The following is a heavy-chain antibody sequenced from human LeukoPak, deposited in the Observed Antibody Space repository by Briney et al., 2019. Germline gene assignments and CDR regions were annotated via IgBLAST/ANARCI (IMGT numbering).Heavy chain of an antibody. CDR2: ISSSSSSI. J-gene: IGHJ4*02. Sequence: GGSLRLSCAASGFTFSSYSMNWVRQAPGKGLEWVSSISSSSSSIYYADSVKGRFTISRDNAKNSLYLQMNSLRAEDTAVYYCARDLSGVGATTYFDYWGQGTLVTVSS. V-gene: IGHV3-21*01. D-gene: IGHD1-26*01. CDR1: GFTFSSYS. CDR3: ARDLSGVGATTYFDY.